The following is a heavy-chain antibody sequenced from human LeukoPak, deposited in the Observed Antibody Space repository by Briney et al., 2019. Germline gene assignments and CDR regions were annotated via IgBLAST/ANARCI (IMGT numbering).Heavy chain of an antibody. V-gene: IGHV3-21*01. D-gene: IGHD3-22*01. CDR1: GFTFISYR. Sequence: GGSLRPSVAPSGFTFISYRMTWVRQAPGKGLEWVSSISRRSSYIYYADSVKGRFTISRDNAKNSLYLQMNSLRAEDTAVYYCARGVYYYDSSGYYLDAFDIWGQGTMVTVSS. J-gene: IGHJ3*02. CDR2: ISRRSSYI. CDR3: ARGVYYYDSSGYYLDAFDI.